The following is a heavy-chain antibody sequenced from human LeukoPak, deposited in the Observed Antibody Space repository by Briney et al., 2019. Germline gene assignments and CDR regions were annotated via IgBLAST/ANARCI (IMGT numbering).Heavy chain of an antibody. CDR2: IDPSDSYT. CDR3: ARPNLDCSSTSCRDY. V-gene: IGHV5-10-1*01. J-gene: IGHJ4*02. Sequence: GESMKISCKGSGYSFTSYWISWVRQMPGKGLEWMGRIDPSDSYTNYSPSFQGHVTISADKSISTAYLQWSSLKASDTAMYYCARPNLDCSSTSCRDYWGQGTLVTVSS. D-gene: IGHD2-2*01. CDR1: GYSFTSYW.